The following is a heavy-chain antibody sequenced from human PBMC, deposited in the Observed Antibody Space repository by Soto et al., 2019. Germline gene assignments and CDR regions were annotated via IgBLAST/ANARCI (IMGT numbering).Heavy chain of an antibody. J-gene: IGHJ4*02. Sequence: QVQLQESGPGLVKPSETLSLTCTVSGGSISSYYWSWIRQPPGKGLEWIGYIYYSGSTNYNPSLKSRVTISVDTSKHQCSLTLSSVTAADTAVYYCARAPLAAAGTPDYWGQGTLGTVSS. D-gene: IGHD6-13*01. V-gene: IGHV4-59*01. CDR3: ARAPLAAAGTPDY. CDR1: GGSISSYY. CDR2: IYYSGST.